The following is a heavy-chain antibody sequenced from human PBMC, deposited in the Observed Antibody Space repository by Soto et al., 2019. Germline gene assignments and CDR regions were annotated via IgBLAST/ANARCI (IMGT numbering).Heavy chain of an antibody. Sequence: PGGSLRLSCAASGFTVSSNYMSWVRQAPGKGLEWVSVIYSGGSTYYADSVKGRFTISRDNSKNTLYLQMNSLRAEDTAVYYRARVPTPITMVRGAARPYWGQGTLVTVSS. CDR1: GFTVSSNY. CDR2: IYSGGST. V-gene: IGHV3-66*01. CDR3: ARVPTPITMVRGAARPY. D-gene: IGHD3-10*01. J-gene: IGHJ4*02.